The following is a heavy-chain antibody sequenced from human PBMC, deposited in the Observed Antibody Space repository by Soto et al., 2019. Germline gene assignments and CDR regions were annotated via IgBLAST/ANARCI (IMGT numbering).Heavy chain of an antibody. D-gene: IGHD2-15*01. V-gene: IGHV3-11*05. J-gene: IGHJ5*02. CDR3: ARDGYCSGGTCSGWFDP. CDR2: ISSASSYT. CDR1: GFTFSDYY. Sequence: QVQLVESGGGLVKPGGSLRLYCAASGFTFSDYYMSWIRQAPGKGLEWVSYISSASSYTNYADSVKGRFTISRDNAKESLYLQMNSLRAEDPAVYYCARDGYCSGGTCSGWFDPWGQGTLVTVSS.